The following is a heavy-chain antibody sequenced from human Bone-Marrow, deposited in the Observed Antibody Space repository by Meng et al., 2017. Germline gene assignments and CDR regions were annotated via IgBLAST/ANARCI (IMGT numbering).Heavy chain of an antibody. CDR1: GFTFSSYS. V-gene: IGHV3-21*01. Sequence: GESLKISCAASGFTFSSYSMNWVRQAPGKGLEWVSSISSSSSYIYYADSVKGRFTISRDNAKNSLYLQMNSLRAEDTAVYYCARAQSGYSYGYWGYWGQGTLVTVSS. D-gene: IGHD5-18*01. CDR2: ISSSSSYI. J-gene: IGHJ4*02. CDR3: ARAQSGYSYGYWGY.